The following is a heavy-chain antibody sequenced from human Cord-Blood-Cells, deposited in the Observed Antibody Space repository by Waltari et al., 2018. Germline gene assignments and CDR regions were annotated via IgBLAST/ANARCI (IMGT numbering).Heavy chain of an antibody. V-gene: IGHV1-24*01. J-gene: IGHJ5*02. D-gene: IGHD3-3*01. CDR2: FDPEDGET. CDR3: AGRNYDFWSGYRWFDP. CDR1: GYNLTASY. Sequence: QVQLGQSAAVVKEPGASEKVSWRVSGYNLTASYMPWLRHAAGKGLERMGGFDPEDGETIYAQKFQGRVTMTEDTSTDTAYMELSSLRSEDTAVYYCAGRNYDFWSGYRWFDPWGQGTLVTVSS.